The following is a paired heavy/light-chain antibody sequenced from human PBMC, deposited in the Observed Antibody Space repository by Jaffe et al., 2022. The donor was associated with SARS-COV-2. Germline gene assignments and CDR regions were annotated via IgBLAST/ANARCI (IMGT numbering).Heavy chain of an antibody. CDR3: ARLRSSTSRPVSEGSSQLLYSGWYADH. V-gene: IGHV4-59*11. J-gene: IGHJ1*01. CDR2: IYSSGTT. D-gene: IGHD6-19*01. Sequence: QVQLQESGPGLVKPSETLSLTCAVSGGSISDHYWTWIRQPPGKGLEWIGFIYSSGTTSLNPSLKSRVTLSIDTSENHFSLTVNSVTAADTAVYYCARLRSSTSRPVSEGSSQLLYSGWYADHWGQGTLVTVSS. CDR1: GGSISDHY.
Light chain of an antibody. J-gene: IGLJ2*01. V-gene: IGLV2-11*01. Sequence: QSALTQPRSMSGSPGQSVTISCTGHNSDVGSYNYVSWYQRHPGKAPQLMIYDVSRRPSGVPDRFTGSKSGNTASLTISGLQAEDEADYFCCSYAGASRVIFGGGTSLTVL. CDR1: NSDVGSYNY. CDR2: DVS. CDR3: CSYAGASRVI.